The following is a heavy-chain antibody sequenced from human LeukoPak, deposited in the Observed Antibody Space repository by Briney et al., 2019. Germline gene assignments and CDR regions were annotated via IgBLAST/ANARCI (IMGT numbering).Heavy chain of an antibody. CDR3: AKLWEHYDSSGYQSFDY. CDR2: IRNDGSNK. V-gene: IGHV3-30*02. Sequence: PGGSLRLSCGASGFSFSNYDMHWVRQAPGKGLEWVAFIRNDGSNKYYADSVKGRFTISRDNSKNTLYLQMNSLRAEDTAVYYCAKLWEHYDSSGYQSFDYWGQGTLVTVSS. D-gene: IGHD3-22*01. CDR1: GFSFSNYD. J-gene: IGHJ4*02.